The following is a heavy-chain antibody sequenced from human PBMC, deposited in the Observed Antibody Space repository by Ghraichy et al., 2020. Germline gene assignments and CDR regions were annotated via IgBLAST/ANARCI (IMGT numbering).Heavy chain of an antibody. V-gene: IGHV4-34*01. CDR2: INHSGSV. J-gene: IGHJ6*02. D-gene: IGHD3-3*01. CDR1: DGSLSGYN. CDR3: ARGLRFSEWSTTGVLYYFFYAMDV. Sequence: SETLSLTCEVYDGSLSGYNWVWIRQPPGKGLEWVGEINHSGSVNYNPSLKGRVTMSLDTSKNQISLKLRSVTAADTAVYYCARGLRFSEWSTTGVLYYFFYAMDVWGQGTTVSVSS.